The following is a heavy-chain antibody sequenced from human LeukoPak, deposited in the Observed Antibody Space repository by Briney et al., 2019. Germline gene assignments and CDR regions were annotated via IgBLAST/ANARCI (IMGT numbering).Heavy chain of an antibody. CDR1: GFTFSSYS. CDR3: ARDRGYSYGYVADY. Sequence: GGSLRLSCAASGFTFSSYSMNWVRQAPGKGLEWVSYISSSSSTIYYADSVKGRFTISRDNAKNSLYLQMNSLRAEDTAVYYCARDRGYSYGYVADYWGQGTLVTVSS. D-gene: IGHD5-18*01. V-gene: IGHV3-48*04. J-gene: IGHJ4*02. CDR2: ISSSSSTI.